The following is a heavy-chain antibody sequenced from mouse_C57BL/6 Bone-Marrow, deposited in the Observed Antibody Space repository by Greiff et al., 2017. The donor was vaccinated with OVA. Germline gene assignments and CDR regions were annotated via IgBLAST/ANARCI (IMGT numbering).Heavy chain of an antibody. CDR2: IYPGSGST. CDR1: GYTFTSYW. D-gene: IGHD1-1*01. CDR3: ARGGFITTGPVDY. V-gene: IGHV1-55*01. Sequence: QVQLQQPGAELVKPGASVKMSCKASGYTFTSYWITWVKQRPGQGLEWIGDIYPGSGSTNYNEKFKSKATLTVDTSSSTAYMQLSSLTSEDSAVYYCARGGFITTGPVDYWGQGTTLTVSS. J-gene: IGHJ2*01.